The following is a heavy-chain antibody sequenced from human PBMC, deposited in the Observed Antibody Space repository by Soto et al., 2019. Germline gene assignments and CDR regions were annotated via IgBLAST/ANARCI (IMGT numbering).Heavy chain of an antibody. D-gene: IGHD1-1*01. V-gene: IGHV1-8*01. CDR3: ARGVRKYNYYYYYMDV. Sequence: QVQLVQSGAEVKKPGASVKVSCKASGYTFTSYDINWVRQATGQGLEWMGWMNPNSGNTGYAQKFQGRVTMTRNTSISTAYTELSSLRSEDTAVYYCARGVRKYNYYYYYMDVWGKGTTVTVSS. J-gene: IGHJ6*03. CDR1: GYTFTSYD. CDR2: MNPNSGNT.